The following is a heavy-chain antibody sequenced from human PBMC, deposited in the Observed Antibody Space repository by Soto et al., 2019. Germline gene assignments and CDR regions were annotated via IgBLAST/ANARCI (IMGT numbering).Heavy chain of an antibody. V-gene: IGHV3-23*01. CDR1: GFTFSTYG. D-gene: IGHD4-17*01. CDR2: ITGSGAST. J-gene: IGHJ2*01. CDR3: AKAEYYGGNWYFDL. Sequence: EVQLLESGGGLVQTGGSLRLSCAASGFTFSTYGMNWVRQAPGKGLAWVSGITGSGASTYYADSVKGRFTISRDNSKNTLYLQMNSLRAEDTAVYYCAKAEYYGGNWYFDLWGRGTLVTVAS.